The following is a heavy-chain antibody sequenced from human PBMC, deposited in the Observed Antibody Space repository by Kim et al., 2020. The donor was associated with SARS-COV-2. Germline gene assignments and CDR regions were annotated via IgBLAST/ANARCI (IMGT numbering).Heavy chain of an antibody. D-gene: IGHD2-21*02. J-gene: IGHJ6*02. CDR3: ARDSLRENVVVTANGYYYYYYGMDV. V-gene: IGHV1-69*13. CDR1: GGTFSSYA. CDR2: IIPIFGTA. Sequence: SVKVSCKASGGTFSSYAISWVRQAPGQGLEWMGGIIPIFGTANYAQKFQGRVTITADESTSTAYMELSSLRSEDTAVYYCARDSLRENVVVTANGYYYYYYGMDVWGQGATGTVSS.